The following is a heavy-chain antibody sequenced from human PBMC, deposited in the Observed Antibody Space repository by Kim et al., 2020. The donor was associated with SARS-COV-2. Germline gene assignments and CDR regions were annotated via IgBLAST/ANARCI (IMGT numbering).Heavy chain of an antibody. CDR1: GGTFSSYA. J-gene: IGHJ6*02. CDR2: IIPIFGTA. CDR3: ARDVQETTIIAAAGRYYYYGMDV. Sequence: SVKVSCKASGGTFSSYAISWVRQAPGQGLEWMGGIIPIFGTANYAQKFQGRVTITADESTSTAYMELSSLRSEDTAVYYCARDVQETTIIAAAGRYYYYGMDVWGQGTTVTVSS. V-gene: IGHV1-69*13. D-gene: IGHD6-13*01.